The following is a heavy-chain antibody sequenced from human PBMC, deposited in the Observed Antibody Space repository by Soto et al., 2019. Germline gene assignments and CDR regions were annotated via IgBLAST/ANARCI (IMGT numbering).Heavy chain of an antibody. CDR2: IIPNFDTP. V-gene: IGHV1-69*01. CDR3: AVAMVREILIFESSGMHV. J-gene: IGHJ6*02. D-gene: IGHD3-10*01. Sequence: QVHLVQSGAEVKKPGSSVKVSCKTSGGSFNNYAVSWVRQAPGQGLEWMGGIIPNFDTPNYAQKFQDRVTIIADESTSTVYMELRSHRSNDTAVYYCAVAMVREILIFESSGMHVWGQGTTVIVSS. CDR1: GGSFNNYA.